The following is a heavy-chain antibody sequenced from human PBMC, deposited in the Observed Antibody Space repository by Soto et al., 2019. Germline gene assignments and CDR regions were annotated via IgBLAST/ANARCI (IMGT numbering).Heavy chain of an antibody. D-gene: IGHD6-13*01. J-gene: IGHJ5*02. Sequence: QVQLQESGPGLVKPSQTLSLTCTVSGGSISSGGYYWSWIRQHPGKGLEWIGYIYYSGSTYYNPSLKSRVTISVDTSKNQFSLKLSSVTAADTAVYYCARGVNLLVTGAAAGANQQNWFDPWGQGTLVTVSS. V-gene: IGHV4-31*03. CDR1: GGSISSGGYY. CDR3: ARGVNLLVTGAAAGANQQNWFDP. CDR2: IYYSGST.